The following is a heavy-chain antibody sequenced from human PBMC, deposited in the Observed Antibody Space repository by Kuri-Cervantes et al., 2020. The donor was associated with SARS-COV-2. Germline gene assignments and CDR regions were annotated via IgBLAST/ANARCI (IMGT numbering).Heavy chain of an antibody. CDR2: IRSKAYGGTT. V-gene: IGHV3-49*03. CDR3: TRDRKLWSPGPLLFDY. Sequence: GGSLRLSGTASGFTFGDYAMSWFRQAPGKGLEWVGFIRSKAYGGTTEYAASVKGRFTISRDDSKSIAYLQMNSLKTEDTAVYYCTRDRKLWSPGPLLFDYWGQGTLVTVSS. D-gene: IGHD5-18*01. CDR1: GFTFGDYA. J-gene: IGHJ4*02.